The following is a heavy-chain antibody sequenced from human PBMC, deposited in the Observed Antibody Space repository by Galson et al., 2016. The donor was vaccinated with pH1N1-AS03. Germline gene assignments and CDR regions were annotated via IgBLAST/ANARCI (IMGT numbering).Heavy chain of an antibody. V-gene: IGHV3-53*01. CDR2: IYISGTT. CDR1: GFTFSMSY. Sequence: SLRLSCAASGFTFSMSYIHWVRQAPGKGLEWVSDIYISGTTYYADSVKGRFTISRDNSKNTLYLQMNSLRAEDTDVYYCTRDRVVVGEGWYYGMDAWGQGTTVTVSS. D-gene: IGHD3-16*01. CDR3: TRDRVVVGEGWYYGMDA. J-gene: IGHJ6*02.